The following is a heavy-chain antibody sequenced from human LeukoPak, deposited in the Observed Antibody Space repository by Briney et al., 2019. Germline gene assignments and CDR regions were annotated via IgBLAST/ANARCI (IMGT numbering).Heavy chain of an antibody. V-gene: IGHV3-21*01. CDR2: IYYVGSHI. D-gene: IGHD5-12*01. CDR3: ARDPTQWRRYGFFDV. Sequence: GGSLRLSCAVSGFTFSSSALNWVRQAPGKGLEWVSSIYYVGSHIYYADSVKGRFTISRDNAKNTLYLEMNNLRAEDTAVYYCARDPTQWRRYGFFDVWGQGTLVTVPA. J-gene: IGHJ4*02. CDR1: GFTFSSSA.